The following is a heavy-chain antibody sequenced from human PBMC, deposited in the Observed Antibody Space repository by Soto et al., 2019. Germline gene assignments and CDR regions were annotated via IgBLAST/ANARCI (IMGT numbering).Heavy chain of an antibody. D-gene: IGHD2-21*02. Sequence: QVQLQESGPGLVNPSQTLSLTCTVSGGSISSGGYYWSWIRQHPGKGLEWIGYIYYSGSTYYNPSLKSRVTISVDTSKNQFSLKLSSVTAADTAVYYCARDQKGDKAYYYYGMDVWGQGTTVTVSS. CDR3: ARDQKGDKAYYYYGMDV. V-gene: IGHV4-31*03. CDR1: GGSISSGGYY. CDR2: IYYSGST. J-gene: IGHJ6*02.